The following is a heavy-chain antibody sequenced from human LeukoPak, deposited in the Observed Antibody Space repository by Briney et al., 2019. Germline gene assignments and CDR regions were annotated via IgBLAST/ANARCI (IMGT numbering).Heavy chain of an antibody. D-gene: IGHD6-13*01. CDR1: GYTLTSYY. CDR2: INPTVGDA. J-gene: IGHJ3*02. V-gene: IGHV1-46*01. CDR3: ARYGFSTVWQGGWHAFDI. Sequence: ASVRVSCKASGYTLTSYYMHWGRQAPGQGLEGMGIINPTVGDAIYAQKFQGRVTITRESARSTVYMGLRSLRSDDTAVYYCARYGFSTVWQGGWHAFDIWGQGTMVTVSS.